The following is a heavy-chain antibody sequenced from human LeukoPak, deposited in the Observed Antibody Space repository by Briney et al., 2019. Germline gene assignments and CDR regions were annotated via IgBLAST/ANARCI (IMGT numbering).Heavy chain of an antibody. V-gene: IGHV4-39*07. CDR2: IYYSGST. Sequence: HSETLSLTCTVSGGSISSSSYYWGWIRQPPGKGLEWIGSIYYSGSTYYNPSLKSRVTISVDTSKNQFSLKLSSVTAADTAVYYCARDPGLRYFDWFQGTLVTVSS. CDR1: GGSISSSSYY. J-gene: IGHJ4*02. D-gene: IGHD3-9*01. CDR3: ARDPGLRYFD.